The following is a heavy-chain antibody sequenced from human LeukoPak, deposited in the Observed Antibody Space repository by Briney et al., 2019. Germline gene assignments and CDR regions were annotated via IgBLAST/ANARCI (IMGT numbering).Heavy chain of an antibody. CDR2: MNPNSGNT. D-gene: IGHD1-26*01. CDR3: AREASGSYYPDY. Sequence: ASVKVSCKASGYTFTSYDINWVRQPPGQGLEWMGWMNPNSGNTGYAQKFQGRVTMTRNTSISTAYMELSSLRSEDTAVYYCAREASGSYYPDYWGQGTLVTVSS. CDR1: GYTFTSYD. J-gene: IGHJ4*02. V-gene: IGHV1-8*01.